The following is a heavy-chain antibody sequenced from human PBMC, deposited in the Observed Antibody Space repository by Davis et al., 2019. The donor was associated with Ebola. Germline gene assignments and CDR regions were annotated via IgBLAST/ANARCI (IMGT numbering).Heavy chain of an antibody. V-gene: IGHV4-59*01. CDR3: ARGGNGGALYY. D-gene: IGHD3-10*01. J-gene: IGHJ4*02. CDR2: IYYSGST. Sequence: PSETLSLTCTVSGGSISSYYWSWIRQPPGKGLEWIGYIYYSGSTNYNPSLKSRVTISVDTSKNQFSLKLSSVTAADTAVYYCARGGNGGALYYWGQGTLVTVSS. CDR1: GGSISSYY.